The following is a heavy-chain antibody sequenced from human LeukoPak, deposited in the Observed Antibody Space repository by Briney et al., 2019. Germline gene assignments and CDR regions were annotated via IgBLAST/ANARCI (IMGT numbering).Heavy chain of an antibody. J-gene: IGHJ5*02. CDR2: IKQDGSEK. D-gene: IGHD3-22*01. CDR3: APPPYYYEANGYSVA. Sequence: GGSLRLSCAASGFTFSSYWMSWVRQAPGKGREWVANIKQDGSEKYYVDSVKGRFTISRDNAKNSLYLQMNSLRAEDTAVYYCAPPPYYYEANGYSVAWGQGTLVTVSS. CDR1: GFTFSSYW. V-gene: IGHV3-7*01.